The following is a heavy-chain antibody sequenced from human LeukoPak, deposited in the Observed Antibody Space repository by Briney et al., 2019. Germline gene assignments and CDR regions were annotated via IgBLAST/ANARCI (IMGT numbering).Heavy chain of an antibody. J-gene: IGHJ4*02. CDR3: ALDRLLVRVVGVDY. D-gene: IGHD3-10*01. Sequence: GGSLRLSCAASGFTFSSYAMSWVRQAPGKGLEWVSAISGSGGSTYYADSVKGRFTISRDNSKNTLYLQMNSLRAEDTAVYYCALDRLLVRVVGVDYWGQGTLVTVSS. CDR1: GFTFSSYA. CDR2: ISGSGGST. V-gene: IGHV3-23*01.